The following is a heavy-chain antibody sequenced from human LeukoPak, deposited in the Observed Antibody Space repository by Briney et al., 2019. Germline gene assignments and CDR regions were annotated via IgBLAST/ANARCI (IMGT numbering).Heavy chain of an antibody. D-gene: IGHD4-23*01. CDR3: ARRGDYGGNLDY. Sequence: SQTLSLTCTVSGGSISSADYYWSWIRQPPGKGLEWIGYIYYSGSTNYNPSLKSRVTISVDTSKNQFSLKLSSVTAADTAVYYCARRGDYGGNLDYWGQGTLVTVSS. CDR2: IYYSGST. V-gene: IGHV4-61*08. J-gene: IGHJ4*02. CDR1: GGSISSADYY.